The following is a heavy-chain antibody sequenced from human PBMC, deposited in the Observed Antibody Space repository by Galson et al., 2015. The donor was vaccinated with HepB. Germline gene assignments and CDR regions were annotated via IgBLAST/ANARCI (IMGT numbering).Heavy chain of an antibody. CDR3: ARPARWYCSRTSCYIDY. J-gene: IGHJ4*02. CDR2: IKQDGSEK. CDR1: GFTFSNYW. V-gene: IGHV3-7*03. Sequence: SLRLSCAASGFTFSNYWMSWVRQAPGKGLEWVAKIKQDGSEKYYLDSVKGRFTISRDNAKNSLYLQMNSLRVDDTAVYYCARPARWYCSRTSCYIDYWGQGTLVTVSS. D-gene: IGHD2-2*01.